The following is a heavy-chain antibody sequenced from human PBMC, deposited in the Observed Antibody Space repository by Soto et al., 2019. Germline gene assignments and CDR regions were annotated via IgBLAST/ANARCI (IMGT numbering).Heavy chain of an antibody. CDR1: GFTFSNYA. CDR3: AKEDSRSIQLWLAPSLAFDI. V-gene: IGHV3-23*01. D-gene: IGHD5-18*01. Sequence: GGSLRLSCTASGFTFSNYAMSWVRQAPGKGLEWVAYISGSSGYTGYADSVKGRFTISRDNSKNTLYLQMNSLRAEDTAVYYCAKEDSRSIQLWLAPSLAFDIWGQGTMVTVSS. J-gene: IGHJ3*02. CDR2: ISGSSGYT.